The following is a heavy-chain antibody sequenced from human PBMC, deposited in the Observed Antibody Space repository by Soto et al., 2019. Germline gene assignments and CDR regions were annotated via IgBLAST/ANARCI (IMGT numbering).Heavy chain of an antibody. J-gene: IGHJ5*02. CDR2: IYYIGST. V-gene: IGHV4-59*08. Sequence: PSETLSLTCSVSGASITSAYWNWIRQPPGKGLEWVGYIYYIGSTNYNPSLKSRVTMSLDTSNNQLSLDLRFVTAADTAVYYCGRGKNWFDRWGQGTLVTVSS. CDR3: GRGKNWFDR. CDR1: GASITSAY.